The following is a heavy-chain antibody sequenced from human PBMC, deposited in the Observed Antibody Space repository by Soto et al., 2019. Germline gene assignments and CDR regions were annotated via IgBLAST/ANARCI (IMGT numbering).Heavy chain of an antibody. CDR3: ARDLEQWLNSTATFGL. D-gene: IGHD6-19*01. CDR2: ISSSSSYT. CDR1: GFTFSDYY. V-gene: IGHV3-11*06. J-gene: IGHJ2*01. Sequence: QVQLVESGGGLVKPGGSLRLSCAASGFTFSDYYMSWIRQAPGKGLEWVSYISSSSSYTNYADSVKGRFTISRDNAKPSLYLPLNSLRADDTAVYYCARDLEQWLNSTATFGLWGRGTLVTVSS.